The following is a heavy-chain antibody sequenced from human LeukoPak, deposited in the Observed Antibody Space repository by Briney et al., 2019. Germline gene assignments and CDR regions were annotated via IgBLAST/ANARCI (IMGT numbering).Heavy chain of an antibody. CDR3: AIEGTYSSGSLSGY. J-gene: IGHJ4*02. CDR1: GGSISSSSYY. CDR2: IYYSGST. D-gene: IGHD6-19*01. V-gene: IGHV4-39*02. Sequence: SETLSLTCTVSGGSISSSSYYWGWIRQPPGKGLEWIGSIYYSGSTYYNPSLKSRVTISVDTSKNQFSLKLSSVTAADTAVYYCAIEGTYSSGSLSGYWGQGTLVTVSS.